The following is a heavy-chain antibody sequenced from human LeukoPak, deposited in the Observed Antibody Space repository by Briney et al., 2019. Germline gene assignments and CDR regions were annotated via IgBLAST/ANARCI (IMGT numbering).Heavy chain of an antibody. CDR3: ARALRGAGIAIDY. CDR2: IYYSGST. D-gene: IGHD1-14*01. CDR1: GGSISSSSYY. J-gene: IGHJ4*02. Sequence: SETLSLTCTVSGGSISSSSYYWGWIRQPPGKGLEWIGSIYYSGSTYYNPSLKSRVTISVDTSKNQFSLKLTSVTAADTAVYYCARALRGAGIAIDYWGQGTLVTVSS. V-gene: IGHV4-39*07.